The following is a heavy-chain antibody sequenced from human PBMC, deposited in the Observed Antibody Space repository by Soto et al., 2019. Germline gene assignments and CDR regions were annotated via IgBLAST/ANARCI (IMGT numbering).Heavy chain of an antibody. CDR3: AKDRSRYYYYGMDV. CDR1: GFTFSSYS. J-gene: IGHJ6*02. D-gene: IGHD2-2*01. Sequence: GGSLRLSCAASGFTFSSYSMNWVRQAPGKGLEWVTGMSTGDAGTYYADSVKGRFTISRDNSKNTLYLQMNSLRAEDTAVYYCAKDRSRYYYYGMDVWGQGTTVTVSS. V-gene: IGHV3-23*01. CDR2: MSTGDAGT.